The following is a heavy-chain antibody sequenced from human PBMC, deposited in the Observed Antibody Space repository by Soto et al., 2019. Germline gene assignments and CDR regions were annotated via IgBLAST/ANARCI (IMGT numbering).Heavy chain of an antibody. D-gene: IGHD5-18*01. CDR3: ARGSVDTAMVPDYYYYYGMDV. Sequence: PGGSLRLSCAASGFTFSSYAMHWVRQAPGKGLEWVAVISYDGSNKYYADSVKGRFTISRDNSKNTLYLQMNSLRAEDTAVYYCARGSVDTAMVPDYYYYYGMDVWGQGTTVTVSS. CDR1: GFTFSSYA. CDR2: ISYDGSNK. V-gene: IGHV3-30-3*01. J-gene: IGHJ6*02.